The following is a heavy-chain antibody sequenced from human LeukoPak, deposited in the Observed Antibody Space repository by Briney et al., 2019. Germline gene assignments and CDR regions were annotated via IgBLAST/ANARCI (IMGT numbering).Heavy chain of an antibody. CDR2: ISGRSSTI. D-gene: IGHD1-26*01. CDR3: ARDRLTSGSYFFDY. V-gene: IGHV3-48*01. Sequence: GGPLRLSCAASAFTFSDYSMNWVRQAPGKGLEWISYISGRSSTIYYADSVRGRFTISRDNAKNSMYLQMNSLRAEDAAVYYCARDRLTSGSYFFDYWGQGTLVTVSS. J-gene: IGHJ4*02. CDR1: AFTFSDYS.